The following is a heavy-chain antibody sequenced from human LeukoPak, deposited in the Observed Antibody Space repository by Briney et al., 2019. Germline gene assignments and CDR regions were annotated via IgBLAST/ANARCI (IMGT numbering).Heavy chain of an antibody. CDR1: GFTFSSYS. J-gene: IGHJ4*02. Sequence: GGSLRLSCAASGFTFSSYSMNRVRQAPGKGLEWVSSISSSSSYIYYADSVKGRFTISSDNAKNSLYLQMNSLRAEDTAVYYCARVYYGDLFDYWGQGTLVTVSS. CDR2: ISSSSSYI. D-gene: IGHD4-17*01. V-gene: IGHV3-21*01. CDR3: ARVYYGDLFDY.